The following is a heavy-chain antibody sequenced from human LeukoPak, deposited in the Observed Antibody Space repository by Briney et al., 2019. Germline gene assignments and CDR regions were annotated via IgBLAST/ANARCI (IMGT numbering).Heavy chain of an antibody. D-gene: IGHD1-14*01. CDR1: GFTFSSYS. CDR3: ARDRGSLRNLDY. J-gene: IGHJ4*02. V-gene: IGHV3-21*01. Sequence: GGSLRLSCAASGFTFSSYSMNWVRRAPGKGLEWVSSISSSSSYIYYADSVKGRFTISRDNAKNSLYLQMNSLRAEDTAVYYCARDRGSLRNLDYWGQGTLVTVSS. CDR2: ISSSSSYI.